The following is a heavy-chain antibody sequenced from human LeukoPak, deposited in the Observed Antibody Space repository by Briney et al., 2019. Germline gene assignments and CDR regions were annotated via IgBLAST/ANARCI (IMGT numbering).Heavy chain of an antibody. J-gene: IGHJ4*02. CDR3: AREFAIIAAADY. D-gene: IGHD6-13*01. Sequence: KSSETLSLTCTVSSGSISTSNYYWGWVRQPPGKGLEWIGSIYYSGSTYYNPSLKSRVTISVDTSKNQFSLKLSSVTAADTAVYYCAREFAIIAAADYWGQGTLVTVSS. CDR1: SGSISTSNYY. CDR2: IYYSGST. V-gene: IGHV4-39*07.